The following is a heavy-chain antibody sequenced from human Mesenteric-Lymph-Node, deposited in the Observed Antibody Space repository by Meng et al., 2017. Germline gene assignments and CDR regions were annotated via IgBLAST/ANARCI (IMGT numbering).Heavy chain of an antibody. J-gene: IGHJ5*02. V-gene: IGHV3-30*01. D-gene: IGHD3-3*01. CDR3: ARAADGQIFDKLKTHLDP. CDR2: ISDDGTKK. Sequence: GESLKISCEVSGFTFSNYVMHWVRQAPGKGPEWAAVISDDGTKKYHADSVRGRFTISRDNSKNTLYLQMDSLRVEDTAVYYCARAADGQIFDKLKTHLDPWGQGNQVTVSS. CDR1: GFTFSNYV.